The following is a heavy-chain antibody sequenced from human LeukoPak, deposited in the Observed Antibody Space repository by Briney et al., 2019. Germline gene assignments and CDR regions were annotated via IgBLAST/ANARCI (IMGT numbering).Heavy chain of an antibody. V-gene: IGHV3-33*01. J-gene: IGHJ5*02. CDR2: IWYDGSNK. Sequence: GRSLRLSCAAAGFTFSSYGMHWVRQAPGKGLEWVAVIWYDGSNKYYADSVKGRYTISRDNSKNTLYLQMNSLSAEDTAVYYCARELLRLAFDPWGQRNLVSASS. CDR3: ARELLRLAFDP. CDR1: GFTFSSYG. D-gene: IGHD2-15*01.